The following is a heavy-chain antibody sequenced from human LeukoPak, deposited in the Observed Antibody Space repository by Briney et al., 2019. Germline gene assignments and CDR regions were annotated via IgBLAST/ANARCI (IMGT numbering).Heavy chain of an antibody. J-gene: IGHJ6*03. CDR3: ASEATDDTYATDYYYYMDV. V-gene: IGHV4-4*07. Sequence: SETLSLTCTVSGGSISSYYWRWVRQPAGKGLGWLGRIYTSGSTNYNPSLKSGVTMSVDTSKNQFSLKLSSVTAADTAVYYCASEATDDTYATDYYYYMDVWGKGTTVTVSS. CDR2: IYTSGST. D-gene: IGHD1-26*01. CDR1: GGSISSYY.